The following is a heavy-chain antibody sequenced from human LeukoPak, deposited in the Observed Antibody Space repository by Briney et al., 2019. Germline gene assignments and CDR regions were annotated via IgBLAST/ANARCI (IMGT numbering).Heavy chain of an antibody. V-gene: IGHV4-59*01. CDR2: ISYSGST. J-gene: IGHJ4*02. Sequence: SETLSLTCTVSGGSINSYYWSWIRQPPGKGLEWIGFISYSGSTGYRPSLKSRVTISVDTSKNQFSLKLSSVTAADTAVYYCARGGGYDWGAFDYWGPGNPGHRLL. CDR1: GGSINSYY. D-gene: IGHD5-12*01. CDR3: ARGGGYDWGAFDY.